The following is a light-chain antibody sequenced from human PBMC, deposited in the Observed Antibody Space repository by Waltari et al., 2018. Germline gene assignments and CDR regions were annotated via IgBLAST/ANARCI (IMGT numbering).Light chain of an antibody. J-gene: IGLJ2*01. CDR1: SSDVGGYNY. CDR2: DVT. Sequence: QSALTQPRSVSGSPGQPVTISCTGTSSDVGGYNYVSWYKQHPGKAPKLKIYDVTKRPSGVPDRFSGSKSGNTASLTISGLQAEDEADYYCCSYAGSYTWVFGGGTKLTVL. CDR3: CSYAGSYTWV. V-gene: IGLV2-11*01.